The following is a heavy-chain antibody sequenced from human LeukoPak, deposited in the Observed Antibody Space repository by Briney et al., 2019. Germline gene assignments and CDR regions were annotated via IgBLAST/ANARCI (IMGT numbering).Heavy chain of an antibody. D-gene: IGHD2-15*01. CDR1: GFTFSNYA. J-gene: IGHJ4*02. CDR2: IRGTADNA. V-gene: IGHV3-23*01. CDR3: AKRGYWSGGACYSGAAPHFDY. Sequence: GGSLRLSCAASGFTFSNYAMSWVRQAPGKGLEWVSAIRGTADNAYYADSVKGRFTISRDNSKSTLYLQMNSLRAEDTAVYYCAKRGYWSGGACYSGAAPHFDYWGEGTLVTVSS.